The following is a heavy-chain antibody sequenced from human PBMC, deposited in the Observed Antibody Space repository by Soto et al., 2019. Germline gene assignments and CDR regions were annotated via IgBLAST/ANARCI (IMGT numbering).Heavy chain of an antibody. J-gene: IGHJ4*02. CDR2: IYYSGST. CDR1: GGSISSYY. Sequence: SETLSLTCTVSGGSISSYYWSWIRQPPGKGLEWIGYIYYSGSTNYNPSLKSRVTISVDTSKNQFSLKLSSVTAADTAVYYCARDRGGYFDYWGQGTLVTVSS. V-gene: IGHV4-59*01. CDR3: ARDRGGYFDY. D-gene: IGHD2-15*01.